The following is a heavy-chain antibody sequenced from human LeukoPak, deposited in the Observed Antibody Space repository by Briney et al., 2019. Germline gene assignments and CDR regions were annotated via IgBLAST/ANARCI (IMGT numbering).Heavy chain of an antibody. D-gene: IGHD4-23*01. V-gene: IGHV3-21*01. CDR2: ISSSSSYI. Sequence: PGGSLRLSCAASGFTFSSYGMNWVRQAPGKGLEWVSSISSSSSYIYYADSVKGRFTISRDNAKNSLYLQMNSLRAEDTAVYYCARDLYDYGGNGGYWGQGTLVTVSS. CDR3: ARDLYDYGGNGGY. CDR1: GFTFSSYG. J-gene: IGHJ4*02.